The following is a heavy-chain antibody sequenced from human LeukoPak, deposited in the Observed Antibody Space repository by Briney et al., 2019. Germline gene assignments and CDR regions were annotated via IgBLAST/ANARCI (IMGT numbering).Heavy chain of an antibody. V-gene: IGHV3-15*01. J-gene: IGHJ6*02. D-gene: IGHD3-22*01. CDR3: STSQGVVVIYYYGMDV. CDR1: GFTFSSAW. Sequence: GGSLRLSCAASGFTFSSAWMSWVRRAPGKGLEWVGRIKSKTDGGATDYAAPVKGRFPISRDDSENTLSLQMDTLKTEDTAVYYCSTSQGVVVIYYYGMDVWGQGTTVTVSS. CDR2: IKSKTDGGAT.